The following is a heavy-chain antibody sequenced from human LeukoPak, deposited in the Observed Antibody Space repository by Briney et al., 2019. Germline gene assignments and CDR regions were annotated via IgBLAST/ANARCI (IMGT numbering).Heavy chain of an antibody. J-gene: IGHJ4*02. CDR3: ARSQSVGATRDYFDY. Sequence: SETLSLTCTVSGASISSSSYYWGGIRQPPGKGLAWIGSIYYSGSTYYNPSLKSRVTISVDTSKNQFSLKLSSVTAADTAVYYCARSQSVGATRDYFDYWSQGTLVTVSS. V-gene: IGHV4-39*07. CDR1: GASISSSSYY. CDR2: IYYSGST. D-gene: IGHD1-26*01.